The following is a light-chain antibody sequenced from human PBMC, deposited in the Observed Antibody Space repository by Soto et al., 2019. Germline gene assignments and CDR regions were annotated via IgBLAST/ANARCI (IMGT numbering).Light chain of an antibody. CDR3: QQYYSTPPWT. J-gene: IGKJ1*01. Sequence: DIVMTQSPDSLAVSLGERATINCKSSQSVLYNSNNKNFLAWYQQKLGQPPKLLIYWASTRESGVPDRFSGSGSGTDFTLTISSLQAEGVAVYYCQQYYSTPPWTFGQGTKVDIK. CDR2: WAS. V-gene: IGKV4-1*01. CDR1: QSVLYNSNNKNF.